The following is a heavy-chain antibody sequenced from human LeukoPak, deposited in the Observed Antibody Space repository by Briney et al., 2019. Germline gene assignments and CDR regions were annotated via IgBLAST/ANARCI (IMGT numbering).Heavy chain of an antibody. CDR2: LSGSGITT. V-gene: IGHV3-23*01. D-gene: IGHD6-19*01. CDR1: GFTFSNSA. CDR3: AKGIYSSGWSYFDY. J-gene: IGHJ4*01. Sequence: GGSLRLSCAASGFTFSNSAMSWVRQAPGKGLEWVSTLSGSGITTYYADSVKGRFTISRDNSKNTLYLQMNSLRAEDTAVYDCAKGIYSSGWSYFDYWGHGTLVTVSS.